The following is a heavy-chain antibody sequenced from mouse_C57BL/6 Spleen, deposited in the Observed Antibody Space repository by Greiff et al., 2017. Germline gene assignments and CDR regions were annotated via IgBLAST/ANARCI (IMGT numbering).Heavy chain of an antibody. J-gene: IGHJ2*01. CDR2: ISSGSSTI. Sequence: EVKLVESGGGLVKPGGSLKLSCAASGFPFSDYGMHWVRQAPEKGLEWVAYISSGSSTIYYADTVKGRFTISRDNAKNTLFLQMTSLRSEDTAMYYCARLDGYFTVAYWGQGTTLTVSS. CDR1: GFPFSDYG. D-gene: IGHD2-3*01. V-gene: IGHV5-17*01. CDR3: ARLDGYFTVAY.